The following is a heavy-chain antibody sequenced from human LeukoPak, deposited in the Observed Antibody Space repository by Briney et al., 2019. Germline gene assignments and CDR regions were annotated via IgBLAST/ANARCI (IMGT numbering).Heavy chain of an antibody. CDR2: MSPSGTT. J-gene: IGHJ4*02. V-gene: IGHV4-61*01. CDR3: ARGQDDRSGTFDY. Sequence: SETLSLTCTVSGDSVSSGNYYLSWIRQPPGKGLDWITYMSPSGTTKYNPSLKSRVTTSVDTSRTQFSLRLSSVTAADTAVYYCARGQDDRSGTFDYWGQGILVTVSS. D-gene: IGHD3-22*01. CDR1: GDSVSSGNYY.